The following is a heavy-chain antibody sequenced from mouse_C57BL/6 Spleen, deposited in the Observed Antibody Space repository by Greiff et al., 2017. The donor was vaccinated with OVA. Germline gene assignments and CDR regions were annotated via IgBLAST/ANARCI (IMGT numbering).Heavy chain of an antibody. J-gene: IGHJ2*01. CDR3: VIYDYAYCFDY. V-gene: IGHV1-56*01. CDR2: IFPGSGST. Sequence: VQLQQSGPELVRPGASVKISCKAPGYTFTSHWMQWVRQRPGQGLEWIGEIFPGSGSTYYNEKFKGKATLTVDTSSSTAYLQLSSLTSEDTAVYFCVIYDYAYCFDYWGQGTTLTVSS. D-gene: IGHD2-4*01. CDR1: GYTFTSHW.